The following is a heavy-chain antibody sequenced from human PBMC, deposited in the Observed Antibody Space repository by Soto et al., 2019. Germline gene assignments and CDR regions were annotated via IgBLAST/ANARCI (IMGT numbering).Heavy chain of an antibody. J-gene: IGHJ5*02. CDR2: ISGSGGST. D-gene: IGHD6-6*01. V-gene: IGHV3-23*01. Sequence: EVQLLESGGGLVQPGGSLRLSCAASGFTFSSYAMSWVRQAPGKGLEWVSAISGSGGSTYYADSVKGRFTIARDNSKNTLYLQMNSLRAEDTAVYYCAKGVAALNWFDPWGQGTLVTVSS. CDR1: GFTFSSYA. CDR3: AKGVAALNWFDP.